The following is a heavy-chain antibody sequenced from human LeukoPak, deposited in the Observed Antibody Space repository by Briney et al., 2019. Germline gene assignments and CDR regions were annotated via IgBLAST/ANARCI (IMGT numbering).Heavy chain of an antibody. V-gene: IGHV3-43*02. D-gene: IGHD4-11*01. J-gene: IGHJ3*02. CDR2: ISGDGGST. Sequence: PGGSLRLSCAAPGFNFDDYAIHWVRQAPGKGLEWVSLISGDGGSTFYADSVRGRFTISRDNSKNSLYLQMSSLRGEDTAVYYCARGGLNYADASDIWGQGAMVTVSS. CDR1: GFNFDDYA. CDR3: ARGGLNYADASDI.